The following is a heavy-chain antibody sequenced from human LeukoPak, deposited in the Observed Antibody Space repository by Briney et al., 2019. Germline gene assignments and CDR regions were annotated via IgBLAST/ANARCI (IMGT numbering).Heavy chain of an antibody. D-gene: IGHD3-10*01. J-gene: IGHJ4*02. Sequence: GASVKVSCKASGGTFSSYAISWVRQAPGQGLEWVGRIIPIFGTANYAQKFQGRVTITTDESTSTDYMELSSLRSEDTAVYYCATQLNYYYGSGSPGIFDYWGQGTLVTVSS. CDR1: GGTFSSYA. CDR3: ATQLNYYYGSGSPGIFDY. CDR2: IIPIFGTA. V-gene: IGHV1-69*05.